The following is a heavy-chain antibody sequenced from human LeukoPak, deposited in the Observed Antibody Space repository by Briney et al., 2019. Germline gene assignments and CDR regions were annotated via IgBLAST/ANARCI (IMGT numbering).Heavy chain of an antibody. CDR1: GFTFSTYA. J-gene: IGHJ6*02. CDR2: ISYDGSSK. V-gene: IGHV3-30-3*01. CDR3: AREWDQGYYDSSGYWLSYGMDV. Sequence: TGGSLRLSCAASGFTFSTYAMHWGRQAPRKGLERGAVISYDGSSKYYADSVKGRFTISRDNSKNTLYLQMNSLRAEDTAVYYCAREWDQGYYDSSGYWLSYGMDVWGQGTTVTVSS. D-gene: IGHD3-22*01.